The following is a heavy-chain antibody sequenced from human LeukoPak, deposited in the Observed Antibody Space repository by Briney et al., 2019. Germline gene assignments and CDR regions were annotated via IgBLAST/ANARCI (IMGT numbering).Heavy chain of an antibody. Sequence: PGGSLRLSCAASGFTFSSYSMNWVRQAPGKGLEWVSYISSSSTIYYADSVKGRFTISRDNAKNSLYLQMNSLRAEDTAVYYCARGGADPRGVMDFDYWGQGTLVTVSS. CDR2: ISSSSTI. J-gene: IGHJ4*02. CDR3: ARGGADPRGVMDFDY. V-gene: IGHV3-48*01. CDR1: GFTFSSYS. D-gene: IGHD3-10*01.